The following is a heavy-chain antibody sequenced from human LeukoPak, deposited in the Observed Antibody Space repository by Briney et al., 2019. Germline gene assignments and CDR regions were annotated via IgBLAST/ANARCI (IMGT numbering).Heavy chain of an antibody. V-gene: IGHV4-39*01. CDR2: ISYNGIT. CDR1: GDSLRTNNYF. Sequence: PSETLSLTCSLSGDSLRTNNYFWAWIRQPPGMGLEWIGCISYNGITYYNPFLTSRAVVSVDTSKNQFSLNLNSVTAADTAVYYCARRNGHTWDVGNWFDPWGQGTLVTVSS. D-gene: IGHD5-24*01. J-gene: IGHJ5*02. CDR3: ARRNGHTWDVGNWFDP.